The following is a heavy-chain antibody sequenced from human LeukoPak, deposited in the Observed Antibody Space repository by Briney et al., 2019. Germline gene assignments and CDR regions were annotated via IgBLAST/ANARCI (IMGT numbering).Heavy chain of an antibody. J-gene: IGHJ3*02. CDR2: IYYSGST. CDR3: ASQYSSSPLDAFDI. Sequence: SETLSLTCTVSGGSISSYYWSWIRQPPGKGREWIGYIYYSGSTNYNPSLKSRVTISVDTSKNQFSLKLSSVTAADTAVYYCASQYSSSPLDAFDIWGQGTMVTVSS. CDR1: GGSISSYY. D-gene: IGHD6-13*01. V-gene: IGHV4-59*01.